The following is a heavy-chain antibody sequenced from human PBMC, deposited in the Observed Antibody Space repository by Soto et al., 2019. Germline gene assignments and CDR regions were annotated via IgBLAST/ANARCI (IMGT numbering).Heavy chain of an antibody. J-gene: IGHJ4*02. V-gene: IGHV3-73*01. D-gene: IGHD4-17*01. CDR1: GFTFSGSA. CDR2: IRSKANNDAT. CDR3: KRGYGDYVGDY. Sequence: EVQLVESGGGLVQPGESLKLSCAVSGFTFSGSAMHWVRQASGKGLEWVGRIRSKANNDATAYAASVKGRFTITRDDSKNTAYLQMNSLKAEDRAVYCCKRGYGDYVGDYWGQGTLVTVSS.